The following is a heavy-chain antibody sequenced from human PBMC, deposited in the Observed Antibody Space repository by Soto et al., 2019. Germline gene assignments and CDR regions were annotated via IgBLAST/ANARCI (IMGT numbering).Heavy chain of an antibody. D-gene: IGHD6-19*01. CDR1: GGSISSPTYY. Sequence: SETVSLTXSVSGGSISSPTYYWGWIRQPPGKGLEWIGSIYYSGSTNYNPSLKSRVTISVDTSKNQLSLKLSSVTAADTAVYYCARRGYSSGWYSYYFDYWGQGTLVTVSS. CDR3: ARRGYSSGWYSYYFDY. CDR2: IYYSGST. V-gene: IGHV4-39*07. J-gene: IGHJ4*02.